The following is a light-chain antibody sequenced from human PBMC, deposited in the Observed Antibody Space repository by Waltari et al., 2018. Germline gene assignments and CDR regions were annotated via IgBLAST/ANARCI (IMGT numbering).Light chain of an antibody. CDR2: DVS. CDR3: CSYAGSSTPDV. CDR1: RSDVVSYNV. J-gene: IGLJ1*01. Sequence: SALLRPPHLHGSPGQRTTIPCAGTRSDVVSYNVVPWYQQHPGKAPKLLIYDVSKRPSGVSKRFSGSKSGNAASLTITGLQAEDEADYYCCSYAGSSTPDVFGTGTKVTVL. V-gene: IGLV2-23*02.